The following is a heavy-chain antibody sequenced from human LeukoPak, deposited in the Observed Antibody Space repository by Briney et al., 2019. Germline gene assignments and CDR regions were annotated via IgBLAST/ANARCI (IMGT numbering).Heavy chain of an antibody. J-gene: IGHJ6*03. CDR2: IYYSGST. CDR1: GGSISSYY. Sequence: KPSETLSLTCTVSGGSISSYYWSWIRQPPGKGLGWIGYIYYSGSTNYNPSLKSRVTISVDTSKNQFSLKLSSVTAADTAVYYCARGYSNYEYYYYMDVWGKGTTVTVSS. CDR3: ARGYSNYEYYYYMDV. V-gene: IGHV4-59*01. D-gene: IGHD4-11*01.